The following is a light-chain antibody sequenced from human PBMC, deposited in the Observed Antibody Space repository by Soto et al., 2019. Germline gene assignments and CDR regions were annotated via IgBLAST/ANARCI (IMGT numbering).Light chain of an antibody. J-gene: IGKJ3*01. V-gene: IGKV1-9*01. CDR1: QGISSY. CDR2: AAS. CDR3: QRLNSYPLT. Sequence: DIQLTQSPSFLSASVGDRVTITCRASQGISSYLAWYQQKPGKAPKLLIYAASTLQSGVPSRFSGSGSGTELTLTISSLQPEDFATYYCQRLNSYPLTFGPGTKVDIK.